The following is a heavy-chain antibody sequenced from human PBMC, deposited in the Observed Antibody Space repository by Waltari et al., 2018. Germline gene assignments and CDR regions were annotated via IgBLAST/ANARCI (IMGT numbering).Heavy chain of an antibody. V-gene: IGHV3-21*01. Sequence: EGQLVESGGGLVKPGGSLRLSCAACGLSFGTYNMIWVRQAPGKGLEWVSYISSSSAYKYYADSVKGRFAISRDNAKNLLFLQMNSLRADDTAVYYCVRENCSVTSCFKHFDYWGRGILVTVSS. CDR3: VRENCSVTSCFKHFDY. CDR2: ISSSSAYK. CDR1: GLSFGTYN. J-gene: IGHJ4*02. D-gene: IGHD2-2*01.